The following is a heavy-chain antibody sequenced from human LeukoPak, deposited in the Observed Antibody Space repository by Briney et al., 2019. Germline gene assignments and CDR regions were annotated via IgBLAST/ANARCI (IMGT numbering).Heavy chain of an antibody. CDR2: MNPNSGNT. CDR1: GYTLTSYD. Sequence: GASVKGSCKAYGYTLTSYDINCVRQATGQELEWMGWMNPNSGNTGYAQKFQGRVTMTRNTSISTAYMELSSLRSEDTAVYYCARVPGGQFRRAGPRRNYYMDVWGKGTTVTVSS. D-gene: IGHD3-16*01. V-gene: IGHV1-8*01. J-gene: IGHJ6*03. CDR3: ARVPGGQFRRAGPRRNYYMDV.